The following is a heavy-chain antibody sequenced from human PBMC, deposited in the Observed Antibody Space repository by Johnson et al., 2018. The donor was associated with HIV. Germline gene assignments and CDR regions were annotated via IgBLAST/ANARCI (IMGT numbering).Heavy chain of an antibody. D-gene: IGHD6-13*01. CDR1: GFTFSSYD. J-gene: IGHJ3*02. CDR3: AREDSSSWYLAFDI. Sequence: VQLVESGGGLVQPGGSLRLSCAASGFTFSSYDMHWVRQATGKGLEWVSAIGTAGDTYYPGSVKGRFTISRENAKNSLYLQMNSLRAGDTAVYYCAREDSSSWYLAFDIWGQGTMVTVSS. V-gene: IGHV3-13*01. CDR2: IGTAGDT.